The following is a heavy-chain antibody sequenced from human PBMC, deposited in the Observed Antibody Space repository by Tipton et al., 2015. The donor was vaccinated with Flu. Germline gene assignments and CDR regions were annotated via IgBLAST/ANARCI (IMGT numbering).Heavy chain of an antibody. CDR1: GGSISSYY. J-gene: IGHJ5*02. D-gene: IGHD6-19*01. V-gene: IGHV4-59*01. CDR3: AREGSGWYRNWFDP. CDR2: IYYSGST. Sequence: GLVKPSGTLSLTCTVSGGSISSYYWSWIRQPPGKGLEWIGYIYYSGSTNYNPSLKSRVTISVDTSKNQFSLKLSSVTAADTAVYYCAREGSGWYRNWFDPWGQGTLVTVSS.